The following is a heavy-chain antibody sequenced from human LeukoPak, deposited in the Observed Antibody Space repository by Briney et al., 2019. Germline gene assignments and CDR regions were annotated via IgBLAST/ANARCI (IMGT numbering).Heavy chain of an antibody. D-gene: IGHD5-24*01. CDR2: IYPGDSDI. Sequence: HGESLKISCKGSGYRFTNYWIAWVRHMPGKGLEWMGIIYPGDSDIRYSPSFQGHVTISADKSSSTAYLQWSSLKASDTVMYYCAKRGATLGEFDPWGQGTLVTVSS. CDR1: GYRFTNYW. J-gene: IGHJ5*02. CDR3: AKRGATLGEFDP. V-gene: IGHV5-51*01.